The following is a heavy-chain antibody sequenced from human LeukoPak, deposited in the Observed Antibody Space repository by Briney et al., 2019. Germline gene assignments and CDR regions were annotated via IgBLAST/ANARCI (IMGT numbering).Heavy chain of an antibody. Sequence: GGSLRLSCVASGLAFRNFWMSWVRQAPGKGLEWVANIHPDGSAQNYVDSVKGRFTISRDNAKNSLHLQMNNLRAEDTAVYYCASTFHYCSDDNCASGGQGTLVTVPS. V-gene: IGHV3-7*01. CDR3: ASTFHYCSDDNCAS. J-gene: IGHJ1*01. CDR2: IHPDGSAQ. CDR1: GLAFRNFW. D-gene: IGHD2-15*01.